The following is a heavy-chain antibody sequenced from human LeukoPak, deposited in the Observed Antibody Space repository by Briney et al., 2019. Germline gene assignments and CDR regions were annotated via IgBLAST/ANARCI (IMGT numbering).Heavy chain of an antibody. CDR2: IYHSGST. Sequence: SETLSLTCAVSGYSISSGYYWGWSRQPPGKGLEWIGSIYHSGSTYYNPSLKRRVTISVDTSKKQLSLKVSSVTAADTAVYYCASNSARPNWFDPWGQGTLVTVSS. J-gene: IGHJ5*02. D-gene: IGHD4-23*01. CDR3: ASNSARPNWFDP. V-gene: IGHV4-38-2*01. CDR1: GYSISSGYY.